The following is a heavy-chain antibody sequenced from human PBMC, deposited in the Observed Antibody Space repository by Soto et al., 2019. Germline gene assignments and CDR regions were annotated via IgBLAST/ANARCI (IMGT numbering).Heavy chain of an antibody. Sequence: SVKVSCKASGGTFSSYAISWVRQAPGQGLEWMGGIIPIFGTANYAQKFQGRVTITAGESTSTAYMELSSLRSEDTAVYYCARRDIVVVVAATSYYYGMDVWGQGTTVTVSS. CDR3: ARRDIVVVVAATSYYYGMDV. CDR2: IIPIFGTA. D-gene: IGHD2-15*01. J-gene: IGHJ6*02. CDR1: GGTFSSYA. V-gene: IGHV1-69*13.